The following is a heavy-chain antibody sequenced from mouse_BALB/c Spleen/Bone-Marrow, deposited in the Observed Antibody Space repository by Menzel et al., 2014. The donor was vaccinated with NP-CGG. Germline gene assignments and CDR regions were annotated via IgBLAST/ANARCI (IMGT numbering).Heavy chain of an antibody. CDR1: GFDFSRYW. J-gene: IGHJ2*01. Sequence: EVQLQQSGGGLVQPGGSLKLSCAASGFDFSRYWMSWVRQAPGKGLEWIGEINPDSSTINYTPSLKGKFIISRDNAKNTLYLQMSKVRSEDTALYYCARQGYYGKGDYLGQGTTLTVSS. CDR2: INPDSSTI. D-gene: IGHD2-1*01. CDR3: ARQGYYGKGDY. V-gene: IGHV4-1*02.